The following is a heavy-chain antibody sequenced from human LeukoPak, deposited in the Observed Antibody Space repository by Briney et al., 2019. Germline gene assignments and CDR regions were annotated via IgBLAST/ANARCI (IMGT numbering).Heavy chain of an antibody. Sequence: PSETLSLTCTVSGGSISSSSYYWGWIRQPPGKGLEWIGSIYYSGSTYYNPSLKSRVTISVDTSKNQFSLKLSSVTAADTAVYYCASVPRGESRDGYPYWGQGTLVTVSS. V-gene: IGHV4-39*07. CDR3: ASVPRGESRDGYPY. CDR1: GGSISSSSYY. CDR2: IYYSGST. D-gene: IGHD5-24*01. J-gene: IGHJ4*02.